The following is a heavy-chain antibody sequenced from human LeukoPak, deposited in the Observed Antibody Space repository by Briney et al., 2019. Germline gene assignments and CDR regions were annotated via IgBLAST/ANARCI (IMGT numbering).Heavy chain of an antibody. CDR1: GFTFDDYG. CDR3: ARVKRIAVAGTVDY. CDR2: INWNGGST. J-gene: IGHJ4*02. Sequence: GGSLRLSCAASGFTFDDYGMSLVRQAPGKGLEWVSGINWNGGSTGYADSVKGRFTISRDNAKNSLYLQMNSLRAEDTALYYCARVKRIAVAGTVDYWGQGTLVTVSS. D-gene: IGHD6-19*01. V-gene: IGHV3-20*04.